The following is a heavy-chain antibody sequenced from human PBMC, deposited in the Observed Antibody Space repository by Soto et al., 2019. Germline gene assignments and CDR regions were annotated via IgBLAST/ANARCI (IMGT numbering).Heavy chain of an antibody. CDR2: IKSKTDGGTT. Sequence: EVQLVESGGDLVKSGGSLRLSCAASGFTFSNAWMNWVRQAPGKGLEWVGRIKSKTDGGTTEYAAPVKGRFTISRDDSKSTLYLQMDSLKTEDTAAYHCATYSYGDSFSWGQGTLVTVSS. J-gene: IGHJ5*02. D-gene: IGHD4-17*01. V-gene: IGHV3-15*07. CDR1: GFTFSNAW. CDR3: ATYSYGDSFS.